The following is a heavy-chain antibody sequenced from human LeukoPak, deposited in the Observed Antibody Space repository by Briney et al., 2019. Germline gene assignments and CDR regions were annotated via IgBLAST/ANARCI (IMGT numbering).Heavy chain of an antibody. CDR2: INPNGGGT. J-gene: IGHJ4*02. Sequence: GASVKVSCKASGYIFADYYMHWVRQAPGQGLEWMGWINPNGGGTIYAQKFRGRVTMTRDTSISTAYMELSSLRSDDTAVYYCARACGGECWIDYWGQGTPVIVSS. CDR3: ARACGGECWIDY. D-gene: IGHD2-21*01. V-gene: IGHV1-2*02. CDR1: GYIFADYY.